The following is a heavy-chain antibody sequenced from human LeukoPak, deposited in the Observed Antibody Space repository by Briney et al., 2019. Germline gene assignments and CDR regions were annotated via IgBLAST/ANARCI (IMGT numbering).Heavy chain of an antibody. CDR3: ARNSAGLKGYYYYYMDV. CDR1: GFTFSSYA. D-gene: IGHD1-14*01. J-gene: IGHJ6*03. V-gene: IGHV3-64*01. Sequence: GGSLRLSCAASGFTFSSYAMHWVRQAPGKGLEYVSAISSNGGSTYYANSVKGRFTISRDNSKNTLYLQMGSLRAEDMAVYYCARNSAGLKGYYYYYMDVWGKGTTVTVSS. CDR2: ISSNGGST.